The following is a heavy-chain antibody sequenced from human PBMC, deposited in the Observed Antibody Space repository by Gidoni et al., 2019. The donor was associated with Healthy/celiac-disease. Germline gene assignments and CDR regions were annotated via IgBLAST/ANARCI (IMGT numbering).Heavy chain of an antibody. V-gene: IGHV3-30*04. CDR3: ARDTWGCSSTSCPNYYYYYYGMDV. CDR1: GFTFSSYA. Sequence: QVQLVESGGGVVQPGRSLRLSCAASGFTFSSYAMPWVRQAPGKGLEWVAVISYDGSNKYYADSVKGRFTISRDNSKNTLYLQMNSLRAEDTAVYYCARDTWGCSSTSCPNYYYYYYGMDVWGQGTTVTVSS. CDR2: ISYDGSNK. J-gene: IGHJ6*02. D-gene: IGHD2-2*01.